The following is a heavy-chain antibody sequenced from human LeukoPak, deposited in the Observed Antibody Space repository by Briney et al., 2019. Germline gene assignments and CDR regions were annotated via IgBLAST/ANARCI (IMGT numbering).Heavy chain of an antibody. V-gene: IGHV3-7*01. CDR2: IKQDGSEK. D-gene: IGHD3-3*01. CDR1: GFTFSSYW. CDR3: ARGGLRLLEWLSPFDY. J-gene: IGHJ4*02. Sequence: PGGSLRLSCAASGFTFSSYWMNWVRQAPGKGLEWVANIKQDGSEKYYVDSVKGRFIISRDNAKNSLYLQMNSLRVEDTAVYYCARGGLRLLEWLSPFDYWGQGTLVTVSS.